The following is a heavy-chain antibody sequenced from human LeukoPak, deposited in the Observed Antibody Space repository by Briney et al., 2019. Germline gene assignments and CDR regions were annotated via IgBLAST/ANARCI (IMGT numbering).Heavy chain of an antibody. D-gene: IGHD2-2*01. CDR1: GYTFTGYY. J-gene: IGHJ4*02. CDR2: INPNSGGT. CDR3: ARDVGEYCSSTNCYASHY. Sequence: ASVKVSCKASGYTFTGYYMYWVRQAPGQGLEWMGWINPNSGGTNYAQKFQGRVTMTRDTSISTAYMELGRLRSDDTAVYYCARDVGEYCSSTNCYASHYWGQGTLVTVSS. V-gene: IGHV1-2*02.